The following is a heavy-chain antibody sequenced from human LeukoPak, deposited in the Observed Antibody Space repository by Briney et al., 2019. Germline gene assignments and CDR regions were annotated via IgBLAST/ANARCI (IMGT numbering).Heavy chain of an antibody. D-gene: IGHD2-2*01. CDR2: IYHSGST. CDR3: ARDSRVYCSSPSCSIDY. Sequence: SETLSLTCAVSGYSISSDYYWGCIRQPPGQGLEWIGNIYHSGSTYYNPSLKSRVIISVDTSKNQFSLKLSSVTAADTAVYYCARDSRVYCSSPSCSIDYWGQGTLVTVSS. V-gene: IGHV4-38-2*02. CDR1: GYSISSDYY. J-gene: IGHJ4*02.